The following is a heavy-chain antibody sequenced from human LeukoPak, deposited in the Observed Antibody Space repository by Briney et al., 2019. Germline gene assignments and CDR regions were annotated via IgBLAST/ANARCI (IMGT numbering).Heavy chain of an antibody. CDR1: GFTFSSYG. CDR3: AKDTGRLYYHDSSGYSDY. Sequence: GGSLRLSCAASGFTFSSYGMSWVRQAPGKGLEWVSAISGSGGSTYYADSVKGRFTISRDNSKNTLYLQMNSLRAEDTAVYYCAKDTGRLYYHDSSGYSDYWGQGTLVTVSS. V-gene: IGHV3-23*01. D-gene: IGHD3-22*01. J-gene: IGHJ4*02. CDR2: ISGSGGST.